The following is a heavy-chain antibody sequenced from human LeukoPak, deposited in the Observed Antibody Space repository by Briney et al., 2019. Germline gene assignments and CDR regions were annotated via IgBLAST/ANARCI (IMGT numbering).Heavy chain of an antibody. CDR2: SYYSGST. V-gene: IGHV4-59*08. D-gene: IGHD6-13*01. Sequence: PSETRSLTCTVSGGSISSYYWSWIRKTPGKGLEWIGDSYYSGSTNYNPSLKSRVTISVDTSKNQFSLKLSSVTAADTAVYYCARHTDIAALSSLNYWGLGTLVTVSS. J-gene: IGHJ4*02. CDR1: GGSISSYY. CDR3: ARHTDIAALSSLNY.